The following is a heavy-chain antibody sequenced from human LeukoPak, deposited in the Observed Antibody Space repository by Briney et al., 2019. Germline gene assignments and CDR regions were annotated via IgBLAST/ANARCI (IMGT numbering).Heavy chain of an antibody. V-gene: IGHV3-33*01. D-gene: IGHD3-16*01. CDR3: ARRSWGTDY. J-gene: IGHJ4*02. CDR1: GFTFSTYG. CDR2: IWFDGSNK. Sequence: GTSLRLSCIVSGFTFSTYGMHWVRQAPGRGLEWVAMIWFDGSNKYYIDSVKGRFTISRDNSKNTLYLQMNSLRAEDTAVYYCARRSWGTDYWGQGTLVTVSS.